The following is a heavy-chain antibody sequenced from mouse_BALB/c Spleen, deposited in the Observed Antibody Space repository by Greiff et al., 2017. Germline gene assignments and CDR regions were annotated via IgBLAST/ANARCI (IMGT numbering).Heavy chain of an antibody. CDR1: GFSLTSYG. J-gene: IGHJ2*01. CDR3: ARGDSSGYVPHY. Sequence: VQRVESGPGLVAPSQSLSITCTVSGFSLTSYGVHWVRQPPGKGLEWLGVIWAGGSTNYNSALMSRLSISKDNSKSQVFLKMNSLQTDDTAMYYCARGDSSGYVPHYWGQGTTLTVSS. D-gene: IGHD3-2*01. CDR2: IWAGGST. V-gene: IGHV2-9*02.